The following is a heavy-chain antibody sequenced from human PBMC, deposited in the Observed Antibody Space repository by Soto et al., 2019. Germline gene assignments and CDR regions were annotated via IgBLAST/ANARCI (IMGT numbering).Heavy chain of an antibody. D-gene: IGHD2-21*02. CDR3: ARQRTSVVTQAYFDS. CDR1: GDSINNRSYY. J-gene: IGHJ4*02. V-gene: IGHV4-39*01. Sequence: ASETLSLTCTVTGDSINNRSYYWGWIRQPPGKGLEWTGSIYYSGSTYNNPSLKSRVSMSVDTSKNQFSLKLRSVTAADTALYYCARQRTSVVTQAYFDSWGQGSLVTVSS. CDR2: IYYSGST.